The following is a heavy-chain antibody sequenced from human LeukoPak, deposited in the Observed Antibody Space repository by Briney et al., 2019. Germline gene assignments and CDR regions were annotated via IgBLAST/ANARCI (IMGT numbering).Heavy chain of an antibody. J-gene: IGHJ5*02. CDR1: GFTFSSYA. CDR3: ARDSNHIAARLSPIDP. Sequence: PPGGSLRLSCAASGFTFSSYAMSWVRQAPGKGLEWVSAISGSGGSTYYADSVKGRFTISRDNSKNTLYLQMNSLRAEDTAVYYCARDSNHIAARLSPIDPWGQGTLVTVSS. CDR2: ISGSGGST. D-gene: IGHD6-6*01. V-gene: IGHV3-23*01.